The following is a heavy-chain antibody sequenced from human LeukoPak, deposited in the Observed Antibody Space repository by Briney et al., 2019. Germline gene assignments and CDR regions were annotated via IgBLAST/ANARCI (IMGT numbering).Heavy chain of an antibody. D-gene: IGHD1-26*01. Sequence: GSLRLSCTASGFTFSSYWMSWVRQVPGKGLEWVANIKQDGSEKYYVDSVKGRFTISRDNAKNLLYLQMNSLRAEDTAVYYCASFPWDLRPTWGQGTLVSVAS. CDR3: ASFPWDLRPT. CDR1: GFTFSSYW. CDR2: IKQDGSEK. J-gene: IGHJ4*02. V-gene: IGHV3-7*01.